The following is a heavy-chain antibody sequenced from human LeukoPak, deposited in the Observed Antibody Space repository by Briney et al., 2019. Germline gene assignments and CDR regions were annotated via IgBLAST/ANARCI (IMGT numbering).Heavy chain of an antibody. D-gene: IGHD6-19*01. CDR2: MKQDGSEK. Sequence: PGGSLRLSCVASGFTFSSYWMSWVRQAPGKGLEWVANMKQDGSEKYYVDSVKGRFTISRDNARNSLYLQMNSLRADDTAVYHCARDTGQWLPYYYYGMDVWGQGTTVTVSS. V-gene: IGHV3-7*01. CDR3: ARDTGQWLPYYYYGMDV. J-gene: IGHJ6*02. CDR1: GFTFSSYW.